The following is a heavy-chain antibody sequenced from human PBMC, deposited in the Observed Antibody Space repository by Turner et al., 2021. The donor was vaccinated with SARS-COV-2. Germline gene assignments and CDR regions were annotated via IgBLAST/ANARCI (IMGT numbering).Heavy chain of an antibody. CDR2: IYYSGST. CDR1: GGSISSYY. Sequence: QVQLQESGPGLVKPSETLSLPCTVSGGSISSYYWSWIRQPPGKGLEWIGYIYYSGSTNYNPSLKSRFTISIDTSKNQFSLKLSSVTAADTAVYYCARGIPAAAGLVNWFDPWGQGTLVTVSS. D-gene: IGHD6-13*01. J-gene: IGHJ5*02. CDR3: ARGIPAAAGLVNWFDP. V-gene: IGHV4-59*01.